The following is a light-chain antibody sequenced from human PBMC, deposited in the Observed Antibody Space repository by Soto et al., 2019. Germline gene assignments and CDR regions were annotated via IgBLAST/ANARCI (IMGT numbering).Light chain of an antibody. CDR1: RHGVGGYDY. J-gene: IGLJ2*01. CDR2: DVI. Sequence: QSVPTKPRLVSGSPGQSVTISCTATRHGVGGYDYVSWYQQSPGKAPELIIYDVIERPSGVPDRFSGSKSGNTASLTISGVHAEDEGNYYCCSYAGTYTFVAFGGGTKLTVL. CDR3: CSYAGTYTFVA. V-gene: IGLV2-11*01.